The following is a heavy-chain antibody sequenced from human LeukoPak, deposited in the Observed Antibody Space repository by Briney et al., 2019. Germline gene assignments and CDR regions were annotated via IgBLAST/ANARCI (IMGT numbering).Heavy chain of an antibody. CDR3: ARGPMYSASYNY. V-gene: IGHV1-8*01. CDR1: GYTFTSYD. CDR2: MNPKSANT. Sequence: GASVKVSCKASGYTFTSYDINWVRQATGQGLEWMAWMNPKSANTGYAQKFQGRVTVTRNTSISTAYMEPSGLRSDDTAVYYCARGPMYSASYNYWGQGTLVTVSS. D-gene: IGHD1-26*01. J-gene: IGHJ4*02.